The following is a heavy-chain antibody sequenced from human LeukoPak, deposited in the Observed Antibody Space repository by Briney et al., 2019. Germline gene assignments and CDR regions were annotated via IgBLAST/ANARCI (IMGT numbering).Heavy chain of an antibody. CDR3: TPDWVLRYFAFN. Sequence: GGSLRLSCAASGFTFSSYAMSWVRQAPGKGLEWVSAISGSGGSTYYADSVKGRFTISRDNSKNTLYLQMNSLKAEDTAVYYSTPDWVLRYFAFNWGQGTLVTVSS. D-gene: IGHD3-9*01. J-gene: IGHJ4*02. CDR2: ISGSGGST. V-gene: IGHV3-23*01. CDR1: GFTFSSYA.